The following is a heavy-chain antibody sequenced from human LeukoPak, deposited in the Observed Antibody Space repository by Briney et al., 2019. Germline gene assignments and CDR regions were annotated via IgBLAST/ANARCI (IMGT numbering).Heavy chain of an antibody. CDR2: IYYSGST. Sequence: SETLSLTCTVSGGSISSYYWSWIRQPPGKGLEWIGYIYYSGSTNYNPSPKSRVTISVDTSKNQFSLKLSSVSAADTAVYYCARGITIFGVVIPNRFDYWGQGTLVTVSS. D-gene: IGHD3-3*01. CDR3: ARGITIFGVVIPNRFDY. V-gene: IGHV4-59*01. CDR1: GGSISSYY. J-gene: IGHJ4*02.